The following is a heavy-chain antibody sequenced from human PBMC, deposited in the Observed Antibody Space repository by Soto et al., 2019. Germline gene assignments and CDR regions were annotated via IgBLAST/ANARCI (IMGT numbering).Heavy chain of an antibody. CDR3: ARVGFSGDYQLFDY. D-gene: IGHD4-17*01. CDR2: IYHSGST. Sequence: SETLYLTCAVSSGSISSSNWWSWVRQPPGKGLEWIGKIYHSGSTNHNPSLKSRVTISVDKSKNPFSLKLGSVTAADTAVYYCARVGFSGDYQLFDYWGQGTLVTVSS. V-gene: IGHV4-4*02. J-gene: IGHJ4*02. CDR1: SGSISSSNW.